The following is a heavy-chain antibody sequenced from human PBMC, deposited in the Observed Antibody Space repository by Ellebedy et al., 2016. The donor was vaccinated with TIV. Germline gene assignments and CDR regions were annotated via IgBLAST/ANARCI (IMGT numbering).Heavy chain of an antibody. D-gene: IGHD5-18*01. CDR2: ISRSGTTI. CDR1: GFTFSTYN. V-gene: IGHV3-48*04. J-gene: IGHJ4*02. Sequence: GESLKISCAASGFTFSTYNMNWVRQAPGKGLEWVSFISRSGTTIFYADSVKGRFTISRDNDKNSLFLQMSSLRVEDTAVYYCAPRDNSFTYWGQGTLVTVSS. CDR3: APRDNSFTY.